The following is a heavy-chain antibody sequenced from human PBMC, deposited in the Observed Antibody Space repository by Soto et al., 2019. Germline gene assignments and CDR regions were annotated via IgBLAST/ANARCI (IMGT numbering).Heavy chain of an antibody. D-gene: IGHD3-3*01. J-gene: IGHJ6*02. CDR1: GYTFTSYG. CDR3: ARAYDNFYYSGMDV. Sequence: ASVKVSCKASGYTFTSYGISWVRQAPGQGLEWMGWISAYNGNTNYVQKLQGRVTMTTDTSTSTAYMELRSLRSDDTAVYYCARAYDNFYYSGMDVWGQGTTVTFSS. V-gene: IGHV1-18*01. CDR2: ISAYNGNT.